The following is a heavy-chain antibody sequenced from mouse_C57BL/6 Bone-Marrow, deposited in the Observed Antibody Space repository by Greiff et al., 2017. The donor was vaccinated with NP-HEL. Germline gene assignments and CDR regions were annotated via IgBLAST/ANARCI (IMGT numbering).Heavy chain of an antibody. Sequence: EVKLMESGGDLVKPGGSLKLSCAASGFSFSSYGMSWVRQTPDKRLEWVATISSGGSYTSYPDSVKGRFTISSDNAKNTRYLQMSSLKSEDTAMYYCARDPLYYYGSIPYAMDYWGQGTSVTVSS. D-gene: IGHD1-1*01. CDR2: ISSGGSYT. CDR1: GFSFSSYG. V-gene: IGHV5-6*01. CDR3: ARDPLYYYGSIPYAMDY. J-gene: IGHJ4*01.